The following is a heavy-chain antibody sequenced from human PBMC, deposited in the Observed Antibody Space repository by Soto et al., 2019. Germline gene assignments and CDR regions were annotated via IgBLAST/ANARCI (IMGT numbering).Heavy chain of an antibody. CDR1: GYRFTSYW. CDR2: IDPSDSYT. CDR3: ARHPYQPLPDY. V-gene: IGHV5-10-1*01. J-gene: IGHJ4*02. Sequence: GESLKISCNGSGYRFTSYWISWVRQMPGKGLEWMGRIDPSDSYTKYSPSFQGHVTISADKSTSTAYLQWSSLRASDTAMYYCARHPYQPLPDYWGQGSLVTVSS.